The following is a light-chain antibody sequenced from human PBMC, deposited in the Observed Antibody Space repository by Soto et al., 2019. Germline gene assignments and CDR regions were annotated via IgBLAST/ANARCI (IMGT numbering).Light chain of an antibody. CDR3: QQFNSYPIT. Sequence: AIQLTQSPSSLSASVGDSVTITCRASQDIRGAIAWYQQKPGKAPKILLYDVSTLESGVPSRFSGSGSGTYFTLTISSRQPVAFATYYCQQFNSYPITFGQGTRLEFK. CDR2: DVS. CDR1: QDIRGA. J-gene: IGKJ5*01. V-gene: IGKV1-13*02.